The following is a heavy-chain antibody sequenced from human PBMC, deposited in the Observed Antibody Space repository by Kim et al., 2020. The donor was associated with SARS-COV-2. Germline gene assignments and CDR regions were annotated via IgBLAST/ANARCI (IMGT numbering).Heavy chain of an antibody. V-gene: IGHV4-34*01. CDR1: GGSFSGYY. Sequence: SETLSLTCAVYGGSFSGYYWSWIRQPPGKGLEWIGEINHSGSTNYNPSLKSRVTISVDTSKNQFSLKLSSVTAADTAVYYCARLSPSITMVRGFDPWGQGTLVTVSS. CDR2: INHSGST. CDR3: ARLSPSITMVRGFDP. J-gene: IGHJ5*02. D-gene: IGHD3-10*01.